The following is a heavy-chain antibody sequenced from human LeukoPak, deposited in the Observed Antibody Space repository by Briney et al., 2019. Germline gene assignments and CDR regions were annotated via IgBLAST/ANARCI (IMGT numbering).Heavy chain of an antibody. J-gene: IGHJ3*02. CDR2: MSYDGSNK. V-gene: IGHV3-30*18. D-gene: IGHD1-26*01. CDR3: AKLTLGSYYSAYAFDI. Sequence: PERSLRLSCAASGFSFSSYGMHWVRQAPGKGLEWVAVMSYDGSNKDYADSVKGRFTISRDNSKNTLYLQMNSLRAEDTAVYYCAKLTLGSYYSAYAFDIWGQGTMVTVSS. CDR1: GFSFSSYG.